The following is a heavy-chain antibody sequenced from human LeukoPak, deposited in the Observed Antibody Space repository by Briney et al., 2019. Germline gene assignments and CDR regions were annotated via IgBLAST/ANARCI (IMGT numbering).Heavy chain of an antibody. J-gene: IGHJ3*02. Sequence: SETLSLTCTVSGVSMSSYYWSWIRQPPGKGLEWIGYVYDSGSTTYNPSLRSRLTISVDMSKSQFSLRLSSVTASDTAKYYCARAGERGRNGYDDPFDIWGQGTVVTVSS. V-gene: IGHV4-59*01. CDR1: GVSMSSYY. CDR2: VYDSGST. CDR3: ARAGERGRNGYDDPFDI. D-gene: IGHD6-13*01.